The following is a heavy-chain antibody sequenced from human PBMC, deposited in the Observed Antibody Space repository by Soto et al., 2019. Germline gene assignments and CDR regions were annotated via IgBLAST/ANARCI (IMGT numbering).Heavy chain of an antibody. V-gene: IGHV4-59*01. CDR2: IYYSGST. CDR1: GGSIGSYY. Sequence: TSETLSLTCTVSGGSIGSYYWSWIRQPPGKGLEWIGYIYYSGSTNYNPSLKSRVTISVDTSKNQFSLKLSSVTAADTAVYYCARSPPPPEGYYYYMDVWGKGTTVTVSS. J-gene: IGHJ6*03. CDR3: ARSPPPPEGYYYYMDV.